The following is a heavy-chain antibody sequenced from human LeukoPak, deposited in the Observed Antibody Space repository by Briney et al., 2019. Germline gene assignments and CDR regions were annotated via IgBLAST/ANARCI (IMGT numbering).Heavy chain of an antibody. D-gene: IGHD3-22*01. Sequence: SETLSLTCTVCGGSLSSYHWNWLGQPPGKGLEWIGYIYYSWSTNYNPSLKSRVTISVDTSKNQFSLKLSSVTPADTAVYYCARSFGRLLHIDYRGQGTLVTVSS. CDR2: IYYSWST. CDR3: ARSFGRLLHIDY. CDR1: GGSLSSYH. V-gene: IGHV4-59*01. J-gene: IGHJ4*02.